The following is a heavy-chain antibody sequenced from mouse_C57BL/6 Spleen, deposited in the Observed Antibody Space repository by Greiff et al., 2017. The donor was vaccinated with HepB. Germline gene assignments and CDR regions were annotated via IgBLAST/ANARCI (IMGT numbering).Heavy chain of an antibody. V-gene: IGHV1-59*01. CDR1: GYTFTSYW. D-gene: IGHD2-2*01. Sequence: VQLQQPGAELVRPGPSVKLSCKASGYTFTSYWMHWVKQRPGQGLEWIGVIDPSDSYTNYNQKFKGKATLTVDTSSSTAYMQLSSLTSEDSAVYYCARAAMVTPFAYWGQGTLVTVSA. J-gene: IGHJ3*01. CDR3: ARAAMVTPFAY. CDR2: IDPSDSYT.